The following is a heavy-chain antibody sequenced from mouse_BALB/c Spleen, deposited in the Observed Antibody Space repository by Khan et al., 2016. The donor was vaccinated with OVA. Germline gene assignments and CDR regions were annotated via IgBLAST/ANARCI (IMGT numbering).Heavy chain of an antibody. J-gene: IGHJ3*01. D-gene: IGHD1-2*01. V-gene: IGHV5-15*02. CDR1: GFTFSDYG. Sequence: EVELVESGGGLVQPGGSRKLSCAASGFTFSDYGMAWVRQAPGKGPEWVAFISDLAYTIYYADTVTGRFTISRENAKNTLYLEMRSLRSEDTAMXFRARGGGTAPFVYRGLGTLVTVSA. CDR3: ARGGGTAPFVY. CDR2: ISDLAYTI.